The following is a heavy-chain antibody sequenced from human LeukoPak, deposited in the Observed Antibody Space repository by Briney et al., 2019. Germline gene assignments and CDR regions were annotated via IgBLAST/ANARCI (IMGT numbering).Heavy chain of an antibody. D-gene: IGHD6-19*01. CDR3: ARGHSSGWSNWFDP. Sequence: SETLSLTCTVSGGSISSYYWSWIRQPPGKGLEWIGYIYYSGSTNYNPSLKSRVTISVDTSKNQFSLKLSSVTAADTAVHYCARGHSSGWSNWFDPWGQGTLVTVSS. V-gene: IGHV4-59*01. CDR1: GGSISSYY. J-gene: IGHJ5*02. CDR2: IYYSGST.